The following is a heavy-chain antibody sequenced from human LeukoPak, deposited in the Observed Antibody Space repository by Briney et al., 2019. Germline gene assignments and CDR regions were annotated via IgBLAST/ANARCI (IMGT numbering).Heavy chain of an antibody. V-gene: IGHV4-38-2*01. CDR3: ARYYTGYSIDY. D-gene: IGHD5-12*01. Sequence: SETLSLTCAVSGYSISSGYYWGWIRQPPGKGLEWIGSIYHSGSTYYNPSLKSRVTISVDTSKNQFFLRLSSVTAADTAVYFCARYYTGYSIDYWGQGTLVTVSS. CDR2: IYHSGST. J-gene: IGHJ4*02. CDR1: GYSISSGYY.